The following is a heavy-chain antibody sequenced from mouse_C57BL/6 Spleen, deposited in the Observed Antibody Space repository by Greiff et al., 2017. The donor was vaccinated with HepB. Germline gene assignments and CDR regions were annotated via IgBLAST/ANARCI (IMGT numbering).Heavy chain of an antibody. CDR2: IYPRSGNT. D-gene: IGHD3-3*01. Sequence: QVQLQQSGAELARPGASVKLSCKASGFTFTSYGISWVKQRTGQGLEWIGEIYPRSGNTYYNEKFKGKATLTADKSTSTAFMELRSLTSEDSAVYFCARAGDLAYWGPGTLVTVAA. V-gene: IGHV1-81*01. CDR1: GFTFTSYG. J-gene: IGHJ3*01. CDR3: ARAGDLAY.